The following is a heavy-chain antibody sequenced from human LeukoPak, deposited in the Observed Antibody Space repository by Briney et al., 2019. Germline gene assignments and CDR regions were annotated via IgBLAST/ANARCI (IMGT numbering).Heavy chain of an antibody. CDR2: IKQDGSEK. V-gene: IGHV3-7*01. J-gene: IGHJ4*02. CDR1: GFTFTKCA. CDR3: ARVRKWLVWSGFDY. D-gene: IGHD6-19*01. Sequence: GGSLRLSCVASGFTFTKCAMSWIRQAPGKGLEWVANIKQDGSEKYYVDSVKGRFTISRDNAKNSLYLQMNSLRAEDTAVYYCARVRKWLVWSGFDYWGQGTLVTVSS.